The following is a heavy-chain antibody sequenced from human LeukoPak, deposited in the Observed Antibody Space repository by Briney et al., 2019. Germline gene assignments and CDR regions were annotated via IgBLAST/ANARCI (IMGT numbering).Heavy chain of an antibody. Sequence: ASVKVSCKASGYIFTGYYMHWVRQAPGQGLEWMGWINPNSGGTNYAQKFQGRVTMTRDTSISTAYMELSRLRSDDTAVYYCARAYGGNSHYFDYWGQGTLVTVSS. CDR1: GYIFTGYY. D-gene: IGHD4-23*01. V-gene: IGHV1-2*02. CDR2: INPNSGGT. J-gene: IGHJ4*02. CDR3: ARAYGGNSHYFDY.